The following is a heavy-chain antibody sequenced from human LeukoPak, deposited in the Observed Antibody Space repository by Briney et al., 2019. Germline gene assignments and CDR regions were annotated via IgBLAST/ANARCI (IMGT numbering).Heavy chain of an antibody. Sequence: SETLSLTCTVSGGSISSYYWSWIRQPAGKGLEWIGRIYTSGSTNHNPSLKSRVTMSVDTSKNQFSLKLSSVTAADTAVYYCARGRYDFWSGYSPSGWFDPWGQGTLVTVSS. CDR3: ARGRYDFWSGYSPSGWFDP. CDR1: GGSISSYY. V-gene: IGHV4-4*07. J-gene: IGHJ5*02. CDR2: IYTSGST. D-gene: IGHD3-3*01.